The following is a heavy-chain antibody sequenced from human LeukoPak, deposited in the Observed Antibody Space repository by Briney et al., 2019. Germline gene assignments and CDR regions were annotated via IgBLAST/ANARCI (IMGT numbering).Heavy chain of an antibody. CDR2: ISSSSRNT. Sequence: PGGSLRLSCAASGFTFSSYSMNWVRQAPGKGLEWVSSISSSSRNTNYADSVKGRFSISRDNAKNSLYLQTNSLRAEDTAVYYCVRLEYSYGYFIDYWGQGSLVTVSS. V-gene: IGHV3-21*04. J-gene: IGHJ4*02. CDR1: GFTFSSYS. D-gene: IGHD5-18*01. CDR3: VRLEYSYGYFIDY.